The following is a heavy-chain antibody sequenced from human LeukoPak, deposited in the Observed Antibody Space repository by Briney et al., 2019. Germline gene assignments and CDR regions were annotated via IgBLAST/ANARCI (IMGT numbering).Heavy chain of an antibody. Sequence: SETLSLTCAVAGGSITDNNWWSWVRQPPGKGLEWIGEIFHGGTTHYNPSLRSRLTISVDTSNNQFSLKLSSVTAADTAVYYCARWDLGYSYGLAGFDYWGQGTLVTVSS. CDR2: IFHGGTT. CDR3: ARWDLGYSYGLAGFDY. D-gene: IGHD5-18*01. V-gene: IGHV4-4*02. CDR1: GGSITDNNW. J-gene: IGHJ4*02.